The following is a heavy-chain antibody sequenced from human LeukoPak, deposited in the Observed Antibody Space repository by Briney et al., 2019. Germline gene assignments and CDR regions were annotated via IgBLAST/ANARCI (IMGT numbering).Heavy chain of an antibody. J-gene: IGHJ4*02. V-gene: IGHV3-48*04. Sequence: GGSLRLSCAASGFTFSSYSMNWVRQAPGKGLEWVSYISSSSSTIYYADSVKGRFTISRDNAKNSLYLQMNSLRAEDTAVYYCARDPYTTLPDYWGQGTPVTVSS. CDR3: ARDPYTTLPDY. CDR1: GFTFSSYS. CDR2: ISSSSSTI. D-gene: IGHD4-17*01.